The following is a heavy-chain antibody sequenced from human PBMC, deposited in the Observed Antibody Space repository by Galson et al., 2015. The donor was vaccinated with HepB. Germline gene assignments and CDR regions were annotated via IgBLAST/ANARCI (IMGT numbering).Heavy chain of an antibody. CDR1: GYSFTSYW. V-gene: IGHV5-51*01. CDR3: ARQNEGYSSSWYSPNWYFDL. CDR2: IYPGDSDT. Sequence: QSGAEVKKPGESLKISCKGSGYSFTSYWIGWVRQMPGKGLEWMGIIYPGDSDTRYSPSFQGQVTISADKSISTAYLQWSSLKASDTAMYYCARQNEGYSSSWYSPNWYFDLWGRGTLVTVSS. D-gene: IGHD6-13*01. J-gene: IGHJ2*01.